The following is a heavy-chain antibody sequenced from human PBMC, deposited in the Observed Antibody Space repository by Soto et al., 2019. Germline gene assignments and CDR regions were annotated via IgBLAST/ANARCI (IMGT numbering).Heavy chain of an antibody. CDR3: AKDTRHYYDKPRQ. J-gene: IGHJ4*02. V-gene: IGHV3-23*01. CDR1: GFSFSSYA. Sequence: GGSLRLSCAASGFSFSSYAMSWVRQAPGKGLEWVSAISGSGGSTYYADSVKGRFTISRDNSKNTLYLQMNSLRAEDTAVYYCAKDTRHYYDKPRQWGQGTLVTVSS. CDR2: ISGSGGST. D-gene: IGHD3-22*01.